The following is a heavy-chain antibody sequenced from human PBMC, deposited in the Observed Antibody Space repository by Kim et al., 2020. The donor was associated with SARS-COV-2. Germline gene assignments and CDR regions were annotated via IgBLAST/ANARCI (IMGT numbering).Heavy chain of an antibody. Sequence: GGSLRLSCVASGFTFSGYGIHWVRQAPGKGLEWVAVISYDGRIKYYADSVKGRFTISRDNSKNSLYLQMNSLRGEDTAVYYCARPWRNCNGTSYYSGGMEVWGQGTTVPVSS. J-gene: IGHJ6*02. CDR2: ISYDGRIK. CDR3: ARPWRNCNGTSYYSGGMEV. V-gene: IGHV3-33*01. CDR1: GFTFSGYG. D-gene: IGHD2-2*01.